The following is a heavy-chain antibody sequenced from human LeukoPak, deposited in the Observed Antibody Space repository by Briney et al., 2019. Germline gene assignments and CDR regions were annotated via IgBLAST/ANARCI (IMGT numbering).Heavy chain of an antibody. CDR2: IYPGDSNS. J-gene: IGHJ6*03. Sequence: GESLKISCQVSGYTFTDCRMAWVRQMPGKGLEWMGAIYPGDSNSEYSPSFQGQVTISADTSITTASLQWSTLKASDTATDYCARLNRVRSGRYYYYYYMDVWGKGTTVTVSS. CDR3: ARLNRVRSGRYYYYYYMDV. D-gene: IGHD3-16*01. V-gene: IGHV5-51*01. CDR1: GYTFTDCR.